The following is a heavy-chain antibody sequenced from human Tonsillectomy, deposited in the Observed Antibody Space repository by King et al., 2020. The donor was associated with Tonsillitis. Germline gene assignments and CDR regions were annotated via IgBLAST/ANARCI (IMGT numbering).Heavy chain of an antibody. J-gene: IGHJ5*02. V-gene: IGHV3-30*02. CDR3: AKEYYDFWIGYPSGWFDP. D-gene: IGHD3-3*01. CDR1: GFTFSSYG. CDR2: IRFDGSNK. Sequence: QVQLVESGGGVVQPGGSLRLSCAASGFTFSSYGMHWVRQAPGKGLEWVAFIRFDGSNKYYADSVKGRFTISRDNSKNTLYLQMNSLRAEDTAVYYCAKEYYDFWIGYPSGWFDPWGQGTLVTVSS.